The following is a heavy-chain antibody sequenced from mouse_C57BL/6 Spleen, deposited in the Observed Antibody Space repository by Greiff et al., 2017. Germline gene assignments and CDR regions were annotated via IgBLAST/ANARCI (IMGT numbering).Heavy chain of an antibody. CDR3: ARWRQLRLDYFDY. Sequence: QVQLQQSGAELVKPGASVKISCKASGYAFSSYWMNWVKQRPGKGLEWIGQIYPGDGDTNYNGKFKGKATLTADKSSSTAYMQLSSLTSEDSAVYFCARWRQLRLDYFDYWGQGTTLTVSS. D-gene: IGHD3-2*02. CDR2: IYPGDGDT. J-gene: IGHJ2*01. V-gene: IGHV1-80*01. CDR1: GYAFSSYW.